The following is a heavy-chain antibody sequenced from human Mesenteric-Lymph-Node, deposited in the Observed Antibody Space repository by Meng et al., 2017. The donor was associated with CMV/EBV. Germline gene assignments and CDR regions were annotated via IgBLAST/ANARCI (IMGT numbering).Heavy chain of an antibody. CDR2: IKKDGNEK. V-gene: IGHV3-7*01. D-gene: IGHD6-13*01. CDR3: AREQYRVSAAAGDYGMDV. CDR1: GFIFSNYA. Sequence: GESLKISCAASGFIFSNYALHWARQAPGKGLEWVANIKKDGNEKYYVDSVKGRFTISRDNVKNSLYLQMNSLRAEDTAVYYCAREQYRVSAAAGDYGMDVWGQGTTVTVSS. J-gene: IGHJ6*02.